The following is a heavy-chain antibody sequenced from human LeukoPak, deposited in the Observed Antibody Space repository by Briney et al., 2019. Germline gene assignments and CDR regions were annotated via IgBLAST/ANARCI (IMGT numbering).Heavy chain of an antibody. J-gene: IGHJ4*02. Sequence: GGSLRLSCAASGFTFSSYWMGWVRQAPGKGLEWVANIKRDGSEKYHGDSVKGRFTVSRDNAMNSLYLQMTSLRAEDTAVYYCARDKEAAVDFWSGYYPLWGQGTLVIVSS. D-gene: IGHD3-3*01. V-gene: IGHV3-7*01. CDR1: GFTFSSYW. CDR2: IKRDGSEK. CDR3: ARDKEAAVDFWSGYYPL.